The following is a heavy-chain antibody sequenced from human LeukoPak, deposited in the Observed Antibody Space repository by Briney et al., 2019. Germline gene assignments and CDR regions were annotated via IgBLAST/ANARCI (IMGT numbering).Heavy chain of an antibody. V-gene: IGHV1-69*05. Sequence: ASVKVSCKASGGTFSSYAISWVRQAPGQGLEWVGGIIPIFGTTNYAQKFQGRVTITTDESTSTGYMELRSLRSDDTAVYYCARGDSGYDYGFDNWGQGTLVTVSS. J-gene: IGHJ4*02. CDR3: ARGDSGYDYGFDN. CDR1: GGTFSSYA. CDR2: IIPIFGTT. D-gene: IGHD5-12*01.